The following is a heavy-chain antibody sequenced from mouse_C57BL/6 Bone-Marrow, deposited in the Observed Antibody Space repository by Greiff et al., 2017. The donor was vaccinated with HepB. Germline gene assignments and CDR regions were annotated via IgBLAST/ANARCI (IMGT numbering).Heavy chain of an antibody. Sequence: EVQVVESGGDLVKPGGSLKLSCAASGFTFSSYGMSWVRQTPDKRLEWVATISSGGSYTYYPDSVKGRFTISRDNAKNTLYLQMSSRKSEDTAMYYCARRPYGSSWFAYWGQGTLVTVSA. J-gene: IGHJ3*01. CDR3: ARRPYGSSWFAY. CDR1: GFTFSSYG. D-gene: IGHD1-1*01. CDR2: ISSGGSYT. V-gene: IGHV5-6*01.